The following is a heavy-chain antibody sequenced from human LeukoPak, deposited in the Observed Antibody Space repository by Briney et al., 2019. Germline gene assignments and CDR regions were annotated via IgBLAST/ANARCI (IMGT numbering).Heavy chain of an antibody. CDR2: ISYDGSDR. D-gene: IGHD1-1*01. V-gene: IGHV3-30*18. Sequence: GGSLRLSCVASGFTFSSYGMHWVRQAPGKGPEWVAVISYDGSDRYYANFVKGRFTISRDNSKNTLFLQTNSMRPEDTAVYHCAKGVSRGVDPTGLEYWGQGTLVTVSS. CDR1: GFTFSSYG. CDR3: AKGVSRGVDPTGLEY. J-gene: IGHJ4*02.